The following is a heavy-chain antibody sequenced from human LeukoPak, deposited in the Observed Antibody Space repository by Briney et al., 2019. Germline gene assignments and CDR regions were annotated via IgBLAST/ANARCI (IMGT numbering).Heavy chain of an antibody. CDR1: GGSISGYY. CDR2: IYYSGST. CDR3: ARDSPDGWFDP. V-gene: IGHV4-59*01. Sequence: SETLSLTCTVSGGSISGYYWSWIRQPPGKGLEWIGYIYYSGSTNYNPSLKSRVTISVDTSKNQFSLKLSSVTAADTAVYYCARDSPDGWFDPWGQGTLVTVSS. J-gene: IGHJ5*02.